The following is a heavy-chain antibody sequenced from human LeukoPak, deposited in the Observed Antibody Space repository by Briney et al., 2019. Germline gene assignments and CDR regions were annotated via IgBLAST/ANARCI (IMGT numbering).Heavy chain of an antibody. D-gene: IGHD4-23*01. CDR1: RYTFIDYY. V-gene: IGHV1-46*01. CDR3: ARDKKTTVVTPRTRYYYYMDV. CDR2: INPSGGST. J-gene: IGHJ6*03. Sequence: ASVTVSCKASRYTFIDYYIHWVRQAPGQGLEWMGIINPSGGSTSYAQKFQGRVTMTRDTSTSTVYMELSSLRSEDTAVYYCARDKKTTVVTPRTRYYYYMDVWGKGTTVTISS.